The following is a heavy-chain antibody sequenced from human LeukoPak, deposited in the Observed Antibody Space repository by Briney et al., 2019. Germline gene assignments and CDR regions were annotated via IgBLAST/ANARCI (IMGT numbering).Heavy chain of an antibody. CDR3: ARRGAAAADY. CDR2: INPSGGST. CDR1: GYTLTELS. D-gene: IGHD6-13*01. Sequence: ASVKVSFKVSGYTLTELSMHWVRQAPGQGLEWMGIINPSGGSTSYAQKFQGRVTMTRDTSTSTVYMELSSLRSEDTAVYYCARRGAAAADYWGQGTLVTVSS. V-gene: IGHV1-46*01. J-gene: IGHJ4*02.